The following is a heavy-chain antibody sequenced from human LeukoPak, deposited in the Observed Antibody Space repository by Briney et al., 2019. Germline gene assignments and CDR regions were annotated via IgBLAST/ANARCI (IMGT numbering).Heavy chain of an antibody. CDR1: GYTFTTYG. J-gene: IGHJ4*02. D-gene: IGHD3-22*01. Sequence: ASVKVSCKASGYTFTTYGISWVRQAPGQGLEWMGGIIPIFGTANYAQKFQGRVTITADESTSTAYMELSSLRSEDTAVYYCARASWLLDPGGDDYWGQGTLVTVSS. CDR3: ARASWLLDPGGDDY. CDR2: IIPIFGTA. V-gene: IGHV1-69*13.